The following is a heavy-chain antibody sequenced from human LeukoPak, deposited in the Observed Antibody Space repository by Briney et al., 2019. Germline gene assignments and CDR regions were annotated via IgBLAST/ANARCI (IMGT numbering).Heavy chain of an antibody. CDR2: ISGSGSNK. D-gene: IGHD6-19*01. J-gene: IGHJ4*02. Sequence: PGGSLRLSCAASGFTFSDYFMTWIRQAPGKGLEWVSSISGSGSNKYYADSVKGRFTISRDNAKSSLYLQMNSLRVEDTAVYYCATSQSSVAGILGDWGQGTLVTVSS. CDR1: GFTFSDYF. V-gene: IGHV3-11*01. CDR3: ATSQSSVAGILGD.